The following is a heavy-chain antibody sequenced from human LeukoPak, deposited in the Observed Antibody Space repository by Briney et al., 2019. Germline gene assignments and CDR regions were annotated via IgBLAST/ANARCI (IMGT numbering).Heavy chain of an antibody. V-gene: IGHV4-4*07. D-gene: IGHD6-19*01. CDR2: IYTSGST. Sequence: SETLCLTCAVSGGSISSYHLNWIRQPAGKGLEWIGRIYTSGSTTYNPSLKSRVSMSLDTSKNQSSLRLSSVTAAETAVYYCARSSVADSYYYYYSMDVWGEGTTVTVSS. CDR3: ARSSVADSYYYYYSMDV. J-gene: IGHJ6*03. CDR1: GGSISSYH.